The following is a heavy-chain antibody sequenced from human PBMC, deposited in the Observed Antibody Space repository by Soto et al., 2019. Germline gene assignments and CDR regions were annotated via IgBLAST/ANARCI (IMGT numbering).Heavy chain of an antibody. Sequence: QVQLVESGGGVVQPGRSLRLSCAASGFTFSSYGMHWVRQAPGKGLEWVAVISYDGSNKYYADSVKGRITISRDNSKNTLYLQMNSLRAEDTAVYYCAKDRRGITIFGVVMPNWFDPWGQGTLVTVSA. J-gene: IGHJ5*02. D-gene: IGHD3-3*01. CDR1: GFTFSSYG. CDR2: ISYDGSNK. V-gene: IGHV3-30*18. CDR3: AKDRRGITIFGVVMPNWFDP.